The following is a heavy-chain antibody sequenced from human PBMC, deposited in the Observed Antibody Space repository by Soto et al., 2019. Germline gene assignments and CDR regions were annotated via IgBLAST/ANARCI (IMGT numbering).Heavy chain of an antibody. D-gene: IGHD1-7*01. V-gene: IGHV3-11*01. Sequence: LRLSCAASGFTFSDYYMNWIRQAPGKGLEWVSCISSSGTPIYYADSVKGRFTISRDNAKNSLYLQMNSLRAEDTAVYYCAVVGGNFYWYFDLWGRGTLVTVSS. CDR1: GFTFSDYY. CDR3: AVVGGNFYWYFDL. CDR2: ISSSGTPI. J-gene: IGHJ2*01.